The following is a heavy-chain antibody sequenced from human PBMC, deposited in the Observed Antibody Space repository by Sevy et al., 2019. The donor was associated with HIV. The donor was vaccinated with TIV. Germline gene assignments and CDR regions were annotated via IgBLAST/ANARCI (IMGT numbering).Heavy chain of an antibody. Sequence: GGSLRLSCAASGFTFSSYAMSWVRQAPGKGLEWVSAISGSGGSTYYADPVKGRFTISRDNSKNTLYLQRNSLRAEDTAVYYCAKDPGGSRNYYYYGMDVWGQGTTVTVSS. CDR2: ISGSGGST. CDR1: GFTFSSYA. V-gene: IGHV3-23*01. D-gene: IGHD1-26*01. CDR3: AKDPGGSRNYYYYGMDV. J-gene: IGHJ6*02.